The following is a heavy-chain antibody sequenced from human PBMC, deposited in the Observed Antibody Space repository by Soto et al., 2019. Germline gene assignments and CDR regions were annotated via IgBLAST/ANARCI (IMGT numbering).Heavy chain of an antibody. CDR3: AMVSFYSPRQFDY. V-gene: IGHV1-69*13. Sequence: PVKVSCKASGGTFSSYAISWMRQAPGQGLEWMGGVIPIFGTANYAQKFQGRVTFTADASRSRAYMELSSLRSEDTALYYCAMVSFYSPRQFDYWGQGTLVTVSS. J-gene: IGHJ4*02. D-gene: IGHD2-2*02. CDR1: GGTFSSYA. CDR2: VIPIFGTA.